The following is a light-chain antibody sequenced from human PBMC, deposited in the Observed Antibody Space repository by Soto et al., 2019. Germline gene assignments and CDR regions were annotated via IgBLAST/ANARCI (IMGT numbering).Light chain of an antibody. Sequence: IQLTQSPSSLSASVGDRVTITCRASQGISDSLAWYQQKPGKVPNLLIHSASTLQSGVPSRFSGSGSGTDFTLTISRLQPEDFATYYCQQLIYYPFTFGRGTRLDIK. CDR1: QGISDS. CDR3: QQLIYYPFT. V-gene: IGKV1-9*01. J-gene: IGKJ5*01. CDR2: SAS.